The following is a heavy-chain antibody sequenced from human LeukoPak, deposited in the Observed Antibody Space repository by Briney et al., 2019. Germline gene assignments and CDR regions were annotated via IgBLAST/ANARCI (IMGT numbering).Heavy chain of an antibody. Sequence: GGSLRLSCAASGLTFNSYWMHWVRQVAGKGLVWVARINGDASNTTYADSVKGRFTISRDNAKNTLYLQMNSLRAEDTAVYYCANDGHGGRHIVGALDYWGQGTLVTVSS. J-gene: IGHJ4*02. CDR1: GLTFNSYW. V-gene: IGHV3-74*03. CDR3: ANDGHGGRHIVGALDY. D-gene: IGHD1-26*01. CDR2: INGDASNT.